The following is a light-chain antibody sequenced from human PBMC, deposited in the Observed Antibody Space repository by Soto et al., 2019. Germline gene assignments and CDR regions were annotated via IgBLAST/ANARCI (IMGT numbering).Light chain of an antibody. CDR3: QQFNKWPYT. V-gene: IGKV3-15*01. J-gene: IGKJ2*01. Sequence: EVLMTQSPATLSVSPGDRVTLSCRASLSVSSDLAWYQQKPGQAPTLLIYGASIRATGVPARFSGSGSGTEFTLIINSLQSEDFAIYSCQQFNKWPYTFGQGTKVDIK. CDR1: LSVSSD. CDR2: GAS.